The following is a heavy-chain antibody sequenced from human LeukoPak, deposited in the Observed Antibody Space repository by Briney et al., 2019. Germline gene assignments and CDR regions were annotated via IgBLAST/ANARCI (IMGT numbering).Heavy chain of an antibody. J-gene: IGHJ2*01. Sequence: SETLSLTCTVSGGSISSYYWSWIRQPAGKGLEWIGRIYSSRSTNYNPSLKSRVTMSVDTSKNQFSLMLSSVTAADTAVYYCARGQYHLLYWYFDLWGRGTLVTVSS. CDR1: GGSISSYY. CDR2: IYSSRST. D-gene: IGHD2-2*01. V-gene: IGHV4-4*07. CDR3: ARGQYHLLYWYFDL.